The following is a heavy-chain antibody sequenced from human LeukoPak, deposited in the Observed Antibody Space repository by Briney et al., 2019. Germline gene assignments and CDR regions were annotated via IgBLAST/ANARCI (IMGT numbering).Heavy chain of an antibody. CDR2: IYYSGST. D-gene: IGHD3-9*01. J-gene: IGHJ4*02. Sequence: PSETLSLTCTVSGGSISSSSYYWGWIRQPPGKGLEWIGSIYYSGSTYYNPSLKSRVTISVDTSKNQFSLKLSSVTAADTAVYYCARHLTWHDTKIDYWGQGTLVTVSS. CDR3: ARHLTWHDTKIDY. V-gene: IGHV4-39*01. CDR1: GGSISSSSYY.